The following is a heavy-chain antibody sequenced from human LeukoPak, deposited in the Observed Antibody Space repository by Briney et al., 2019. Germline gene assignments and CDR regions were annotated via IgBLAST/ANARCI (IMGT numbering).Heavy chain of an antibody. D-gene: IGHD3-22*01. Sequence: ASVKVSCKASGGTFSSYAISWVRQAPGQGLEWMGGIIPIFGTANYAQKFQGRVTITADESTSTAYMELSSLRSEDTAVYYCARSSSGSYYFDYWGQGTLVTVSS. CDR1: GGTFSSYA. CDR3: ARSSSGSYYFDY. V-gene: IGHV1-69*13. CDR2: IIPIFGTA. J-gene: IGHJ4*02.